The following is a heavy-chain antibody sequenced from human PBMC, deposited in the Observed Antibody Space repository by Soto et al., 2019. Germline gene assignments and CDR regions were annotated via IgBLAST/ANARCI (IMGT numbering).Heavy chain of an antibody. CDR3: ARSRRQASTSFDY. J-gene: IGHJ4*02. Sequence: SETLSLTCTVSGGSISSGGYYWSWIRQHPGKGLEWIGYIYYSGSTYYNPSLKSRVTISVDTSKNQFSLKLSSVTAADTAVYYCARSRRQASTSFDYWGQGTLVTVSS. CDR1: GGSISSGGYY. CDR2: IYYSGST. V-gene: IGHV4-31*03. D-gene: IGHD1-1*01.